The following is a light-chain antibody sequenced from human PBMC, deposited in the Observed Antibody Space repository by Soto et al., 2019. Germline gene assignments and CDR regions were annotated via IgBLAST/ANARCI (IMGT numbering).Light chain of an antibody. J-gene: IGLJ3*02. V-gene: IGLV2-14*01. Sequence: QSVLTQPASVTGSPGQSITISCTGTSSDVGGFNRVSWYQQHPGTAPKVIIYEVANRPSGISNRFSASKSVNTASLTISGLQPEDEADYYCSSYTVRNTWVFGGGTKVTVL. CDR2: EVA. CDR3: SSYTVRNTWV. CDR1: SSDVGGFNR.